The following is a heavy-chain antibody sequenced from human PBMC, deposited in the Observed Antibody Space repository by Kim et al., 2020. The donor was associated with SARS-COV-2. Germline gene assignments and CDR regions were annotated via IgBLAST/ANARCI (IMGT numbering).Heavy chain of an antibody. CDR1: GYTFTSYD. Sequence: ASVKVSCKASGYTFTSYDINWVRQATGQGLEWMGWMNPNSGNTGYAQKFQGRVTMTRNTSISTAYMELSSLRSEDTAVYYCARGGRTAIGGYYYYGMDVWGQGTTVTVSS. CDR2: MNPNSGNT. CDR3: ARGGRTAIGGYYYYGMDV. V-gene: IGHV1-8*01. D-gene: IGHD2-21*02. J-gene: IGHJ6*02.